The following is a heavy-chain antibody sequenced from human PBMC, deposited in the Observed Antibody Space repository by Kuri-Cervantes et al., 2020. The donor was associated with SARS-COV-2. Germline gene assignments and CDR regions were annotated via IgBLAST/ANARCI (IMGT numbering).Heavy chain of an antibody. CDR1: GFTFSSYS. CDR2: ISSSSSTI. Sequence: ETLSLTCAASGFTFSSYSMNWVRQAPGKGLEWVSYISSSSSTIYYADSVKGRFTISRDNAKNSLYLQMNSLRAEDTAVYYCAKVGQLELQYPIGYYYYYMDVWGKGTTVTVSS. V-gene: IGHV3-48*01. CDR3: AKVGQLELQYPIGYYYYYMDV. J-gene: IGHJ6*03. D-gene: IGHD1-7*01.